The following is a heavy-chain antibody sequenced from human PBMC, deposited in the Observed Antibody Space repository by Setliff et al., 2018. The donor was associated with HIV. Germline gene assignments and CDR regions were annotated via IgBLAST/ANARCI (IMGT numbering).Heavy chain of an antibody. D-gene: IGHD2-15*01. V-gene: IGHV4-4*07. CDR3: ALTGHRLLRGYMDV. CDR2: IYASGSP. CDR1: GDSISNYY. Sequence: SETLSLTCTVSGDSISNYYWNWIRQPAGKGLEWIGRIYASGSPTYNPSLKSRVTMSLDTSKKHFSLKLKSVTAADTAVYYCALTGHRLLRGYMDVWGKGTTVTVSS. J-gene: IGHJ6*03.